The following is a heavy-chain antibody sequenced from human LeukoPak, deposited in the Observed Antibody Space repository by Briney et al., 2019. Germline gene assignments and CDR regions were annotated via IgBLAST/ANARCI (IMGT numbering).Heavy chain of an antibody. J-gene: IGHJ5*02. CDR3: ARVNYAAAGKLFDP. V-gene: IGHV3-11*01. D-gene: IGHD6-13*01. Sequence: GGSLRLSCAASGFTFSAYYMSWIRPAPGKGLEWVSYISISGSTIYYADSVKGRCTISRDNAKNSLYLQINSLRAEDTGVYYCARVNYAAAGKLFDPWGQGTLVTVSS. CDR2: ISISGSTI. CDR1: GFTFSAYY.